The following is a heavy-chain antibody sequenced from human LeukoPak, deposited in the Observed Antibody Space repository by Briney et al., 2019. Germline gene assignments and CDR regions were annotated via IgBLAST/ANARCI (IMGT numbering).Heavy chain of an antibody. CDR1: GYSISSGYY. CDR3: ASRGGSGSYFDY. Sequence: SETLSLTCTVSGYSISSGYYWGWIRQPPGKGLEWIGYIYYSGSTNYNPSLKSRVTISVDTSKNQFSLKLSSVTAADTAVYYCASRGGSGSYFDYWGQGTLVTVSS. D-gene: IGHD3-10*01. J-gene: IGHJ4*02. V-gene: IGHV4-38-2*02. CDR2: IYYSGST.